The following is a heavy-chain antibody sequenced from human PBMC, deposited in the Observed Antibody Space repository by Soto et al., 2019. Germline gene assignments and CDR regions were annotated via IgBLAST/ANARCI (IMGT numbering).Heavy chain of an antibody. Sequence: SETLSLTCSVSGGSIRSSHTSTYWTWIRQPPGKGLEWIAYIYHNGNTAYNPSLKSRITISVDSSKNQFSLKLSSVTAADTAVYYCARDYGYYDILTGYEPPVGNYGMDVWGQGTTVTVSS. V-gene: IGHV4-61*01. CDR1: GGSIRSSHTSTY. CDR3: ARDYGYYDILTGYEPPVGNYGMDV. CDR2: IYHNGNT. D-gene: IGHD3-9*01. J-gene: IGHJ6*02.